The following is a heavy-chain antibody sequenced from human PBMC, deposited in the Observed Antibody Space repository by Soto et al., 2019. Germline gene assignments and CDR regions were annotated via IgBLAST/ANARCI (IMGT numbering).Heavy chain of an antibody. D-gene: IGHD1-7*01. Sequence: QVQLQQWGAGLLKPSETLSLTCAVYGGSFSGYYWSWIRQPPGKGLEWIGEINHSGSTNYNPPLKIRATISVDTSKNQFSLKLSSVTAADTAVYYCARGRGSITGTTPRCMDVWGKGTTVTVSS. CDR2: INHSGST. J-gene: IGHJ6*03. V-gene: IGHV4-34*01. CDR3: ARGRGSITGTTPRCMDV. CDR1: GGSFSGYY.